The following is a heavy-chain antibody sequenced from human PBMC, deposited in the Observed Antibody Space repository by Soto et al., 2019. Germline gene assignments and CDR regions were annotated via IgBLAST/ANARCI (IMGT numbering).Heavy chain of an antibody. V-gene: IGHV4-4*02. CDR3: ARDGSGSYSYYFDY. CDR2: IYHSGST. J-gene: IGHJ4*02. CDR1: GGSISSSKW. D-gene: IGHD3-10*01. Sequence: QVPLQESGPGLVKPSGTLSLTCVVSGGSISSSKWGSWVRQLPGKGLEWIGEIYHSGSTNYNPSLKSRITKSVDKSKNQCSRKLSSLTAADTAVYDCARDGSGSYSYYFDYWVQGTMVTVSS.